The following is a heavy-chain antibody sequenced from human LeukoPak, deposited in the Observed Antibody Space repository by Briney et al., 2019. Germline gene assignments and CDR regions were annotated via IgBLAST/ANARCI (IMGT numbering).Heavy chain of an antibody. D-gene: IGHD4-11*01. V-gene: IGHV3-7*01. CDR2: IKQDGSEK. Sequence: QPGGSLRLSCAASGFTFNSYWMSWVRQPPGKGLEWVANIKQDGSEKYYVDSVKGRFTISRDNAKNSLYVQMNSLRAEDTAVYYCARDRHDYTHYFDYWGQGTLVTVSS. CDR1: GFTFNSYW. J-gene: IGHJ4*02. CDR3: ARDRHDYTHYFDY.